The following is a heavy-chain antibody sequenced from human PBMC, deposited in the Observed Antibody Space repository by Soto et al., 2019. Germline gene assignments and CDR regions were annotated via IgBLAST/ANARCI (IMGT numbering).Heavy chain of an antibody. CDR3: ARASRQQLDPLGY. Sequence: GESLKISCKGSGYSFTSYWIGWVRQMPGKGLEWMGIIYPGDSDTRYSPSFQGQVTISADKSISTAYLQWSSLKASDTAMYYRARASRQQLDPLGYWGQGTLVTVSS. CDR2: IYPGDSDT. CDR1: GYSFTSYW. V-gene: IGHV5-51*01. J-gene: IGHJ4*02. D-gene: IGHD6-13*01.